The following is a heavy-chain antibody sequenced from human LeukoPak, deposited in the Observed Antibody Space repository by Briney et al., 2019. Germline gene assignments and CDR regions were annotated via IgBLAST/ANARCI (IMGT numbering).Heavy chain of an antibody. Sequence: SVKVSCKASGGTFSSYAISWVRQAPGQGLEWMGGIIPIFGTTNYAQKFQGRVTITADKSTSTAYMEVSSLRSEDTAVYYCARGESNYQHMDVWGKGTLATVSS. V-gene: IGHV1-69*06. CDR1: GGTFSSYA. J-gene: IGHJ6*03. CDR2: IIPIFGTT. CDR3: ARGESNYQHMDV. D-gene: IGHD4-11*01.